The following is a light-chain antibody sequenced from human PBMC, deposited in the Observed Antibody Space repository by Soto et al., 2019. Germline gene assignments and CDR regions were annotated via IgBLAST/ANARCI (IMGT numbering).Light chain of an antibody. CDR1: QSISSY. V-gene: IGKV1-39*01. J-gene: IGKJ4*01. CDR3: QQSYSTPL. CDR2: AAS. Sequence: DIQMTQSPSSLSASVGDRVTITCRASQSISSYLNWYQQKPGKAPKLLIYAASSLQSGVPSRFSGSGSGTDFTLTISSLQPEYCATYYCQQSYSTPLFGGGTKVEIK.